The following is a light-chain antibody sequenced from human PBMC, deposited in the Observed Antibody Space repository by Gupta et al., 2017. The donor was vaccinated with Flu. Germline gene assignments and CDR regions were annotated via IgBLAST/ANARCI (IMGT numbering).Light chain of an antibody. CDR1: QGISSW. CDR3: QQANSFHPEYT. J-gene: IGKJ2*01. CDR2: AAS. V-gene: IGKV1-12*01. Sequence: IQMTQSPSSVSASVGDRVTITCRASQGISSWLAWSQQKPGKAPKLLLYAASSLQSGVPSRFSGSGSGTDFTLTISSLQPEDFATYYCQQANSFHPEYTFGQGTKLEIK.